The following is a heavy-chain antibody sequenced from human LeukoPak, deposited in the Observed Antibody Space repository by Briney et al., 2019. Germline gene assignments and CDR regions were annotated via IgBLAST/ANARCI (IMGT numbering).Heavy chain of an antibody. CDR3: ARHKSIYDILTIANWFDP. CDR1: GDSVSSNSAA. J-gene: IGHJ5*02. CDR2: TYYRSKWYN. D-gene: IGHD3-9*01. Sequence: SQTLSLTCAISGDSVSSNSAAWNWIRQSPSRGLEWLGRTYYRSKWYNDYAVSVKSRITINPDTSKNQFSLQLNSVTPEDTAVYYCARHKSIYDILTIANWFDPWGQGTLVTVSS. V-gene: IGHV6-1*01.